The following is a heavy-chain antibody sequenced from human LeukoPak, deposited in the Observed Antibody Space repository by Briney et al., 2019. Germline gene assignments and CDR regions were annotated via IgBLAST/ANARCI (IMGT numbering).Heavy chain of an antibody. Sequence: GGSLRLFCAASGFHFSSYAKHGVRQARGKGLVGVEVISYEGSNKYYAASVKGRITISRDNSTISLYLQMNSLRAEDTAVYYCARGGLGAFDIWGQGTKVTVSS. V-gene: IGHV3-30-3*01. CDR2: ISYEGSNK. CDR3: ARGGLGAFDI. CDR1: GFHFSSYA. J-gene: IGHJ3*02.